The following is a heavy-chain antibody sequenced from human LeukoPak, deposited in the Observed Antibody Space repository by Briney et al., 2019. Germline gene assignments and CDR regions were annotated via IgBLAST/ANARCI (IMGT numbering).Heavy chain of an antibody. D-gene: IGHD5-18*01. CDR2: IYHSGST. J-gene: IGHJ4*02. Sequence: PSETLSLTCTVSGYSISSGYYWGWIRQPPVKGLEWIGSIYHSGSTYYNPSLKSRVTISVDTSKNQFSLKLSSVTAADTAVYYCARRGYSYGYFDYWGQGTLVTVSS. V-gene: IGHV4-38-2*02. CDR1: GYSISSGYY. CDR3: ARRGYSYGYFDY.